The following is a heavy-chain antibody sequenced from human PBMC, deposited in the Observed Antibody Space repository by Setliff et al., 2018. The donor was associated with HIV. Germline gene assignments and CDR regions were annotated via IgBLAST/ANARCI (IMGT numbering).Heavy chain of an antibody. J-gene: IGHJ3*02. V-gene: IGHV3-21*01. D-gene: IGHD6-13*01. CDR2: ISSGASHI. Sequence: GGSLRLSCAASGFIFSSHSMNWVRQAPGKGLEWVSSISSGASHIYYADSIKGRFTISRDNGKNPLYLQMNSLRAEDTAVYYCARKRYSSSWNERRAFDIWGQGTMVTVS. CDR1: GFIFSSHS. CDR3: ARKRYSSSWNERRAFDI.